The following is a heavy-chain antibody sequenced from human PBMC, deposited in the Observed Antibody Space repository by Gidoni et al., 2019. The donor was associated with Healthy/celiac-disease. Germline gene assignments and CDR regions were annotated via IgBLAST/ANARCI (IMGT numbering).Heavy chain of an antibody. CDR3: ARHLSSLMDV. CDR2: IYYSGST. CDR1: GGSISSSSYY. V-gene: IGHV4-39*01. J-gene: IGHJ6*02. Sequence: QLQLQESGPGLAKPSETLSLTCTVSGGSISSSSYYWGWIRQPPGKGLEWIGSIYYSGSTYYNPSLKSRVTISVDTSKNQFSLKLSSVTAADTAVYYCARHLSSLMDVWGQGTTVTVSS.